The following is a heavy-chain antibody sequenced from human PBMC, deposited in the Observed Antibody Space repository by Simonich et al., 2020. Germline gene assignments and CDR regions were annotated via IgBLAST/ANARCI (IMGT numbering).Heavy chain of an antibody. Sequence: EVQLVESGGGLVQPGGSLRLSCAASGFTFSSYWMHWVRQAPGKGLVWVARINSDGSSTSYADSVKGRFTISRDNDKNTLYLQMNSLRAEDTAVYYCARDCSNYDAFDIWGQGTMVTVSS. V-gene: IGHV3-74*01. J-gene: IGHJ3*02. D-gene: IGHD4-4*01. CDR3: ARDCSNYDAFDI. CDR1: GFTFSSYW. CDR2: INSDGSST.